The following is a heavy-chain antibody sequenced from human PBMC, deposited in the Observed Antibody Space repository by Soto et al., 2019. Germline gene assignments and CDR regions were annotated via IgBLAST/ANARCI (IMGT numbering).Heavy chain of an antibody. D-gene: IGHD6-19*01. V-gene: IGHV3-7*01. CDR2: IKQDGSEK. J-gene: IGHJ3*02. Sequence: ESGGGLVQPGGSLRLSCAASGFTFSSYWMSWVRQAPGKGLEWVANIKQDGSEKYYVDSVKGRFTISRDNAKNSLYLQMNSLRAEDTAVYYCAREIIAVAGTGDAFDIWGQGTMVTVSS. CDR3: AREIIAVAGTGDAFDI. CDR1: GFTFSSYW.